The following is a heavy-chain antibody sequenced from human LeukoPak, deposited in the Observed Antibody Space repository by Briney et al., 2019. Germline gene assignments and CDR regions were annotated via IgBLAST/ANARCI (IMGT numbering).Heavy chain of an antibody. D-gene: IGHD2-15*01. J-gene: IGHJ4*02. CDR2: IYHSGST. CDR3: ARSGVVVAPFDY. Sequence: RSSETLSLTCAVSGGSISSGGYSWSWIRQPPGKGLEWIGYIYHSGSTYYNPSLKSRVTISVDRSKNQFSLKLSSVTAADTAVYYCARSGVVVAPFDYWGQGTLVTISS. V-gene: IGHV4-30-2*02. CDR1: GGSISSGGYS.